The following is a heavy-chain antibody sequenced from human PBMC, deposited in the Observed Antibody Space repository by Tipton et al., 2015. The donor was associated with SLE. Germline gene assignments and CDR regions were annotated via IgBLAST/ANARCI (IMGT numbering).Heavy chain of an antibody. CDR2: IYYSGST. D-gene: IGHD1-14*01. CDR3: ARDPGEAFDI. J-gene: IGHJ3*02. CDR1: GGSISSYY. Sequence: TLSLTCTVSGGSISSYYWSWIRQPPGKGLEWIGYIYYSGSTNYNPSLKSRVTISVDTSKNQFSLKLSSVTAADTAVYYCARDPGEAFDIWGQGTMVTVSS. V-gene: IGHV4-59*01.